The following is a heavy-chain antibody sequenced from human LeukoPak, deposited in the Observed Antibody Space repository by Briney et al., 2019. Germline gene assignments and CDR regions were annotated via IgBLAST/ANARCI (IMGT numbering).Heavy chain of an antibody. CDR1: GGSISSYY. J-gene: IGHJ4*02. Sequence: SETLSLTCTVSGGSISSYYWSWIRQPPGKGLEWIGYIYYSGSTNYNPSLKSRVTISVDTSKNQFSLKLSSVTAADTAVYYCARVHTGYSSGWYTYFDYWGQGTLVTVSS. CDR3: ARVHTGYSSGWYTYFDY. D-gene: IGHD6-19*01. V-gene: IGHV4-59*01. CDR2: IYYSGST.